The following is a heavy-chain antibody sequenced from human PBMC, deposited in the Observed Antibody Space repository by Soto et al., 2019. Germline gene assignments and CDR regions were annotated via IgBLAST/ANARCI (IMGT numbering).Heavy chain of an antibody. V-gene: IGHV3-11*01. D-gene: IGHD3-22*01. CDR1: GFTFIDYY. CDR3: ARSHLYYDSSGYPDY. CDR2: ISSSGSTI. Sequence: GGSLRLSCAASGFTFIDYYMSWILQAPWKGLEWVSYISSSGSTIYYADSVKGRFTISRDNAKSSLYLQMNSLRAEDTAVYYCARSHLYYDSSGYPDYWGQGTLVTVSS. J-gene: IGHJ4*02.